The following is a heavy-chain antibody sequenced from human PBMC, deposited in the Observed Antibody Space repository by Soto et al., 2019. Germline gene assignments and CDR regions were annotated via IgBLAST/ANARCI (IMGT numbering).Heavy chain of an antibody. Sequence: GGSLRLSCAASGFTFSSSAMHWVRQAPGKGLEWVAFMSYDGSNEHYADSVRGRFTISRDNSKNTLYLQMNSLGAEDTAIYYCVTDLDGGYRPWGQGTLVTVSS. V-gene: IGHV3-30-3*01. CDR3: VTDLDGGYRP. D-gene: IGHD5-12*01. J-gene: IGHJ5*02. CDR2: MSYDGSNE. CDR1: GFTFSSSA.